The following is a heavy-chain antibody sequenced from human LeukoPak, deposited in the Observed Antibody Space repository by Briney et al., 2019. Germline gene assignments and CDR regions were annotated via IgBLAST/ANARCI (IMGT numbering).Heavy chain of an antibody. CDR3: ARGSTMVRGVIITSVKNWFDP. CDR1: GYTFTSYD. D-gene: IGHD3-10*01. J-gene: IGHJ5*02. CDR2: MNPNSGNT. V-gene: IGHV1-8*01. Sequence: GASVKVSCKASGYTFTSYDINWVRQATGQGPEWMGWMNPNSGNTGYAQKFQGRVTMTRNTSISTAYMELSSLRSEDTAVYYCARGSTMVRGVIITSVKNWFDPWGQGTLVTVSS.